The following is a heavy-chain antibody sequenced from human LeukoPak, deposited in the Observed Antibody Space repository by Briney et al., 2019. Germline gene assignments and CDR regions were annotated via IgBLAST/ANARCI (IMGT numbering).Heavy chain of an antibody. D-gene: IGHD6-6*01. J-gene: IGHJ3*02. CDR1: GGSFSGYY. V-gene: IGHV4-34*01. Sequence: KPSETLSLTCAVYGGSFSGYYWSWIRQPPGKGLEWIGEINHSGSTNYNPSLKGRVTIPVDTSKNQFSLKLSSVTAADTAVYYCARNSSSSSSAFDIWGQGTMVTVSS. CDR3: ARNSSSSSSAFDI. CDR2: INHSGST.